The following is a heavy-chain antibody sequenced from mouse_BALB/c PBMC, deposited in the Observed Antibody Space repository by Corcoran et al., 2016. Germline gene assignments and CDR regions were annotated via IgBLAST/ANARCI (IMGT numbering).Heavy chain of an antibody. Sequence: EVQLQQSGPELVKPGASVKISCKTSGYTFTEYTMQWVKQSHGKSLEWIGGINPNNGGTSYNQKFKGKATLTVDKSSSTADMELRSLTSDDSSVYYCATPPGGSSWFAYWGQGTLVTVSA. J-gene: IGHJ3*01. CDR3: ATPPGGSSWFAY. V-gene: IGHV1-18*01. CDR2: INPNNGGT. CDR1: GYTFTEYT.